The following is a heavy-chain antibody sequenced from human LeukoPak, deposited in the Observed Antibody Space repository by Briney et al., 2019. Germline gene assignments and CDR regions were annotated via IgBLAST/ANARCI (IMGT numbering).Heavy chain of an antibody. V-gene: IGHV4-34*01. J-gene: IGHJ4*02. CDR2: INHSGST. D-gene: IGHD3-10*01. CDR1: GGSFSGYY. CDR3: ARAVGYGSGSYSNDY. Sequence: SETLSLTCAVYGGSFSGYYWSWIRQPPGKGLEWIGEINHSGSTNYNPSLKGRVTISVDTSKNQFSLKLSSVTAADTAVYYCARAVGYGSGSYSNDYWGQGTLVTVSS.